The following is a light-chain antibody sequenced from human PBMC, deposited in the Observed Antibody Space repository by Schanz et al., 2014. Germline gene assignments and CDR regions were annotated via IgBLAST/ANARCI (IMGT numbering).Light chain of an antibody. CDR2: GAS. Sequence: EIVMTQSPATLSVSPGERATLSCRASQSVSSNLAWYQQEPGQAPRLLIYGASTRATGIPTRFSGSGSGTEFTLTISSLQSEDFAVYYCQQRSNWRHTFGQGTKLEIK. CDR3: QQRSNWRHT. J-gene: IGKJ2*01. V-gene: IGKV3-15*01. CDR1: QSVSSN.